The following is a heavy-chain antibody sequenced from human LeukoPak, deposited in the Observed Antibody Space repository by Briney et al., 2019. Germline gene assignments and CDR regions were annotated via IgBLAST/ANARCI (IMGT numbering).Heavy chain of an antibody. CDR1: GFSFRNYV. D-gene: IGHD1-26*01. CDR2: ITTINDI. CDR3: AKDGGSYTRYFDY. J-gene: IGHJ4*02. V-gene: IGHV3-23*05. Sequence: GGSLRLSCAASGFSFRNYVMAWVRQAPGKGLEWVSSITTINDIYYSDSVKGRFTISRDNSKSTLYLQMDSLRAEDTAVYYCAKDGGSYTRYFDYWGPGTLVTVSS.